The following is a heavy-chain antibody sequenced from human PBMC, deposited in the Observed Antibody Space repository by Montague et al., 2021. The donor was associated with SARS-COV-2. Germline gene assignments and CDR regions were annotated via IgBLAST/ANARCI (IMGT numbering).Heavy chain of an antibody. CDR2: IYYSGST. V-gene: IGHV4-39*07. J-gene: IGHJ6*02. CDR3: ARVGREQLVRLSGMDV. D-gene: IGHD6-13*01. Sequence: SETLSLTCTVSGGSISSSSYYWGWIRQPPGKGLEWIGSIYYSGSTYHNPSLKSRVTISVDTSKNQSSLKLSSVTAADTALYYCARVGREQLVRLSGMDVWGQGTTVTVSS. CDR1: GGSISSSSYY.